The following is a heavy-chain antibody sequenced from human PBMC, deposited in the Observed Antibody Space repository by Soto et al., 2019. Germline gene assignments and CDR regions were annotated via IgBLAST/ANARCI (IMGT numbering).Heavy chain of an antibody. J-gene: IGHJ6*02. CDR2: ISGSGGST. V-gene: IGHV3-23*01. CDR3: AKGAPRGFDYYGMDV. Sequence: GGSLRLSCAASGFTFNSYAMSWVRQPPGKGLEWVAAISGSGGSTYYADSVKGRFTISRDNSTNKLYLQMNRLRAVDTSVYYCAKGAPRGFDYYGMDVWGQGTTVTVSS. CDR1: GFTFNSYA. D-gene: IGHD3-10*01.